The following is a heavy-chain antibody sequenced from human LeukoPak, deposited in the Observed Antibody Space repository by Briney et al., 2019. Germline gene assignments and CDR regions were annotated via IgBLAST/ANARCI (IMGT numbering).Heavy chain of an antibody. V-gene: IGHV3-30-3*01. CDR1: GFTFSSYA. CDR2: ISYDGSNK. J-gene: IGHJ6*02. Sequence: GGSLRLSCAASGFTFSSYAMHWVRQAPGKGLEWVAVISYDGSNKYYADSVKGRFTISRDNSKNTLYLQMNSLRAEDTAVYYCARGGRLQFSYYYYGMDVWGQGTTVTVSS. D-gene: IGHD5-24*01. CDR3: ARGGRLQFSYYYYGMDV.